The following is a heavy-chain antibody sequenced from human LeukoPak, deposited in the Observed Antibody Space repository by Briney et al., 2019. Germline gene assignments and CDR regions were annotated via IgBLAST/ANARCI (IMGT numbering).Heavy chain of an antibody. CDR1: GGSFSGYY. V-gene: IGHV4-39*01. Sequence: SETLSLTCAVYGGSFSGYYWGWIRQPPGKGLEWIGSIYYSGSTYYNPSLKSRVTISVDTSKNQFSLKLSSVTAADTAVYYCARLFTPSYYYDSATQDYWGQGTLVTVSS. CDR3: ARLFTPSYYYDSATQDY. D-gene: IGHD3-22*01. J-gene: IGHJ4*02. CDR2: IYYSGST.